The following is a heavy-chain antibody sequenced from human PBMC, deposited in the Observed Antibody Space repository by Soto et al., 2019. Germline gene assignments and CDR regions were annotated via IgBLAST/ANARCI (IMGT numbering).Heavy chain of an antibody. CDR2: IIPIFGTA. CDR3: ARDRMRPWSTDNDAFDI. J-gene: IGHJ3*02. CDR1: GGTFSSYA. Sequence: QVQLVQSGAEVKKPGSSVKVSCKASGGTFSSYAISWVRQAPGQGLEWMGGIIPIFGTANYAQKFQGRVTITADESTSTAYMELSSLRSEDTAVYYCARDRMRPWSTDNDAFDIWGQGTMVTVSS. V-gene: IGHV1-69*12. D-gene: IGHD2-8*02.